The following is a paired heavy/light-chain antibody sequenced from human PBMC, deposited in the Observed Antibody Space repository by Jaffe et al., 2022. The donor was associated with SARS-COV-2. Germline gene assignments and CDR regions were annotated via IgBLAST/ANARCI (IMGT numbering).Light chain of an antibody. CDR2: GAS. V-gene: IGKV3-15*01. J-gene: IGKJ4*01. Sequence: EIVMTQSPATLSVSPGERATLSCRASQSVSSNLAWFQQKPGQAPRLLIYGASTRATGIPARFSGSGSGTEFTLTISSLQSEDFAVYYCQQYNNWPLTFGRGTKVEIK. CDR1: QSVSSN. CDR3: QQYNNWPLT.
Heavy chain of an antibody. CDR2: ISGSGGST. J-gene: IGHJ6*03. CDR1: GFTFSNYA. CDR3: AKNPPATRAGYYYYYMDV. Sequence: EVQLVESGGGLVQPGGSLRLSCAASGFTFSNYAMTWVRQAPGKGLEWVSSISGSGGSTYDADSVKGRFTISRDNSKNTLYLQMNSLRAEDTAVYYCAKNPPATRAGYYYYYMDVWGKGTTVTVSS. V-gene: IGHV3-23*04.